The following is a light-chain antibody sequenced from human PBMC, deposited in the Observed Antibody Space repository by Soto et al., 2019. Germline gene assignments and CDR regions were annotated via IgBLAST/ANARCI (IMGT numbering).Light chain of an antibody. CDR3: QQYGSSPYT. Sequence: EIVLTQSPGTLSLSPGERATLSCRASQSVSSSYLAWYQQKPGQAPRLLIYGASSRATGIPDRFSGSGSGTDFTITISRLEPEDFAVYYCQQYGSSPYTFGQGTKLELK. V-gene: IGKV3-20*01. J-gene: IGKJ2*01. CDR2: GAS. CDR1: QSVSSSY.